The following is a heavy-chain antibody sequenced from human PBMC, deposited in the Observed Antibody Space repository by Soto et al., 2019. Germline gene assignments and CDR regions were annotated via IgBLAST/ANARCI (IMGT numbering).Heavy chain of an antibody. CDR2: IKSKTDGGTT. CDR3: TTVFDSSGYYRYYYYYGMDV. V-gene: IGHV3-15*07. J-gene: IGHJ6*02. CDR1: GFTFSNAW. Sequence: GVSLRLSCAASGFTFSNAWMNWVRQAPGKGLEWVGRIKSKTDGGTTDYAAPVKGRFTISRDDSKNTLYLQMNSLKTEDTAVYYCTTVFDSSGYYRYYYYYGMDVWGQGTTVTVSS. D-gene: IGHD3-22*01.